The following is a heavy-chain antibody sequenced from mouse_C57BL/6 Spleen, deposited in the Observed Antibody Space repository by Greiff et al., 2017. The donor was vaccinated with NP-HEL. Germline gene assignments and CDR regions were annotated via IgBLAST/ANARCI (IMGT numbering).Heavy chain of an antibody. CDR2: INPNNGGT. CDR3: ARWGDYYGSSYPYYYAMDY. D-gene: IGHD1-1*01. Sequence: EVQLQQSGPELVKPGASVKMSCKASGYTFTDYNMHWVKQSHGKSLEWIGYINPNNGGTSYNQKFKGKATLTVNKSSSTAYMELRSLTSEDSAVYYCARWGDYYGSSYPYYYAMDYWGQGTSVTVSS. V-gene: IGHV1-22*01. CDR1: GYTFTDYN. J-gene: IGHJ4*01.